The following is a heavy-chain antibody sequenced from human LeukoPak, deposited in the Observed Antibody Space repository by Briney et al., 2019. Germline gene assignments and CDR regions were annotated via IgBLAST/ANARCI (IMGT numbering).Heavy chain of an antibody. CDR3: ARHPNSNWDY. D-gene: IGHD6-13*01. Sequence: GGSLRLSCAASGFTFRNYWMSRVRQVPGKGLEWVVNINEGGNEKNYVDSVKGRFTASRDNAQNSLYLQMNSLRVEDTAVYYCARHPNSNWDYWGQGTLVTVPS. CDR2: INEGGNEK. V-gene: IGHV3-7*03. J-gene: IGHJ4*02. CDR1: GFTFRNYW.